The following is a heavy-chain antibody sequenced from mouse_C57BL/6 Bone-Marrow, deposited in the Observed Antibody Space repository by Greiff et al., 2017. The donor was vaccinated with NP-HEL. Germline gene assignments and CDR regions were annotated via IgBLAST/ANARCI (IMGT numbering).Heavy chain of an antibody. Sequence: EVQVVESGEGLVKPGGSLKLSCAASGFTFSSYAMSWVRQTPEKRLEWVAYISSGGDYIYYADTVKGRFTISRDNARNTLYLQMSSLKSEDTAMYYCTRDTAGTPCGGAMDYWGQGTSVTVSS. CDR1: GFTFSSYA. D-gene: IGHD1-1*01. CDR3: TRDTAGTPCGGAMDY. V-gene: IGHV5-9-1*02. J-gene: IGHJ4*01. CDR2: ISSGGDYI.